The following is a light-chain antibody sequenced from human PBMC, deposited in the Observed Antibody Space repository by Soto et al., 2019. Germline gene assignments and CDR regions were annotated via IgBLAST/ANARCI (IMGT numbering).Light chain of an antibody. J-gene: IGKJ5*01. CDR1: QSVSNN. CDR2: GAS. Sequence: RVMTQSPATLSVSPGERATLSCRASQSVSNNLAWYQQKPGQAPRLLIYGASSRATGIPERFSGSGSGTDFTLTINRLEPEDFAVYYCQQYGSSITFGQGTRLE. V-gene: IGKV3-20*01. CDR3: QQYGSSIT.